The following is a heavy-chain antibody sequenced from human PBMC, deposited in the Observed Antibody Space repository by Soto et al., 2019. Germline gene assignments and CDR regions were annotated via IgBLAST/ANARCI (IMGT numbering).Heavy chain of an antibody. CDR2: VIPIFGTI. Sequence: QVQMVQSGAEVKKPGSSVKVSCKASGGTFGSYGLSWVRQAPGQGLEWLGGVIPIFGTINYAQKFQGRVTITADESTTTAYIELNSRTSEDTAVYYCARDSPYGGDYWDWFYPWGQGTLVTVSS. J-gene: IGHJ5*02. CDR1: GGTFGSYG. CDR3: ARDSPYGGDYWDWFYP. V-gene: IGHV1-69*01. D-gene: IGHD2-8*02.